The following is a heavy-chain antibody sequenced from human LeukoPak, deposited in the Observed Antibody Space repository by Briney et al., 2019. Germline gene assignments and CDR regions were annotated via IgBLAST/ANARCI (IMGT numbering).Heavy chain of an antibody. V-gene: IGHV4-34*01. J-gene: IGHJ5*02. CDR3: ARRQYDILTGWDWFDP. CDR1: GGSFSGYY. D-gene: IGHD3-9*01. CDR2: INHSGST. Sequence: SETLSLTCAVYGGSFSGYYWSWIRQPPGKGLEWIGEINHSGSTNYNPSLKSRVTISVDTSKNQFSLKLSSVTAADTAVYYCARRQYDILTGWDWFDPWGQGTLVTVSS.